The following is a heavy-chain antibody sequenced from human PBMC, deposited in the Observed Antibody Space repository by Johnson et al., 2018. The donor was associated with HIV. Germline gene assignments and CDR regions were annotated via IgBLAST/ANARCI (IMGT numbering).Heavy chain of an antibody. CDR1: GFTFSNYG. Sequence: QVQLVESGGGVVQPGRSLRLSCAASGFTFSNYGMHWVRQAPGKGLEWVAVILYRGNTKYYADSVKGRFTISRDNSKNTLYLQMHSLRAEDTAVYYCARASQWELVLDAFDIWGQGTMVTVSS. CDR2: ILYRGNTK. J-gene: IGHJ3*02. D-gene: IGHD1-26*01. V-gene: IGHV3-30*03. CDR3: ARASQWELVLDAFDI.